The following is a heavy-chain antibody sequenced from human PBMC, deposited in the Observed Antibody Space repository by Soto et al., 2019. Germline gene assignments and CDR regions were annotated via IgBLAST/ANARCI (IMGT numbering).Heavy chain of an antibody. CDR2: ISWNSGSI. V-gene: IGHV3-9*01. J-gene: IGHJ4*02. Sequence: GGSLRLSCAASGFTFDVYAMHWVRQAPGKGLEWVSGISWNSGSIGYADSVKGRFTISRDNSKNTLYLQMNSLRAEDTAVYYCARETRNWGQGTLVTVSS. CDR1: GFTFDVYA. CDR3: ARETRN.